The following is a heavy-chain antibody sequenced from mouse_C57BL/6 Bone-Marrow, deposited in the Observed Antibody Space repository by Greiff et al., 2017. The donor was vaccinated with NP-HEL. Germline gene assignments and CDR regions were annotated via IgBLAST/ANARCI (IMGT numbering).Heavy chain of an antibody. Sequence: EVQLQQSGPELVKPGASVKISCKASGYSFTGYYMHWVKQSPEKSLEWIGEINPSTGGTTYNQKFKAKATLTVDKSSSTAYMQLKSLTSEDSAVYYCATTEDFDYWGQGTTLTVSS. J-gene: IGHJ2*01. CDR1: GYSFTGYY. CDR2: INPSTGGT. D-gene: IGHD1-1*01. V-gene: IGHV1-42*01. CDR3: ATTEDFDY.